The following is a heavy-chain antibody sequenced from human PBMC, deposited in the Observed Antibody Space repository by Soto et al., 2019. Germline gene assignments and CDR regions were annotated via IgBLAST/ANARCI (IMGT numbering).Heavy chain of an antibody. CDR3: AREGGYYYFDY. CDR2: IYHSGST. D-gene: IGHD3-22*01. V-gene: IGHV4-38-2*02. CDR1: GCSISSGYY. Sequence: SETLSLTCAVSGCSISSGYYWGWIRQPPGKGLEWIGSIYHSGSTYYNPSLKSRVTISVDTSKNQFSLKLSSVTAADTAVYYCAREGGYYYFDYWGQGTLVTVSS. J-gene: IGHJ4*02.